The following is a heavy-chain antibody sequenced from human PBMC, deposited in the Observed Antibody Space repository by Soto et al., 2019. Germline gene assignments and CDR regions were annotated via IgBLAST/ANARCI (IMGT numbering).Heavy chain of an antibody. V-gene: IGHV3-33*01. CDR3: ARDKSFGGPIGSAFDS. CDR2: IWYDASHK. CDR1: GFTFNNYG. D-gene: IGHD3-16*01. J-gene: IGHJ4*02. Sequence: QVQVVESGGGVVQPGTSLRLSCAASGFTFNNYGMHWVRQAPGKGLEWVAVIWYDASHKYYADSVKGRFTITRDNSKNMLYLQMSSLRGEDTAVYYCARDKSFGGPIGSAFDSWGQGTLVTVSS.